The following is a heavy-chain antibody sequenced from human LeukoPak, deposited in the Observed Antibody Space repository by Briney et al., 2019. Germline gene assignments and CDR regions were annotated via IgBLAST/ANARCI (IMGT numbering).Heavy chain of an antibody. D-gene: IGHD3-22*01. Sequence: SETLSLTCTVSGGSISSYYWSWIRQPPGKGLEWIGYIYYSGSTNYNPSLKSRVTISVDTSKNQFSLKLSSVTAADTAEYYCARHQAGKYYYDSSGYYYREGFDYWGQGTLVAVSS. CDR1: GGSISSYY. CDR3: ARHQAGKYYYDSSGYYYREGFDY. J-gene: IGHJ4*02. V-gene: IGHV4-59*08. CDR2: IYYSGST.